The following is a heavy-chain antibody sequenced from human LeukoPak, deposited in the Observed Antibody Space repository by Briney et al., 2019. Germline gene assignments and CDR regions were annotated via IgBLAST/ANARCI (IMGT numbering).Heavy chain of an antibody. V-gene: IGHV3-48*01. D-gene: IGHD2-2*01. J-gene: IGHJ4*02. CDR2: IRGSSTTI. CDR1: GFSFSTSS. CDR3: ARDARSPCGTDACYGPYFDY. Sequence: TGGSLRLSCAASGFSFSTSSMSWVRQTPGKGLEWISYIRGSSTTIYYADSVKGRFTISRDNARNSLYLQMNDLRAEDTGVYFCARDARSPCGTDACYGPYFDYWGQGSLVTVSS.